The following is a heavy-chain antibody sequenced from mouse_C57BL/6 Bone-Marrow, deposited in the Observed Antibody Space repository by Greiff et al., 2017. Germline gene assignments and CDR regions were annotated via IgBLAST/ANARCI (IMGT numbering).Heavy chain of an antibody. CDR3: ARGAVDYVDY. J-gene: IGHJ2*01. V-gene: IGHV1-82*01. CDR2: IYPGDGDT. CDR1: GYAFSSSW. Sequence: QVQLKESGPELVKPGASVKISCKASGYAFSSSWMNWVKQRPGKGLEWIGRIYPGDGDTNYNGKFKGKATLTADKSSSTAYMQLSSLTSEDSAVYFCARGAVDYVDYWGQGTTLTVSS.